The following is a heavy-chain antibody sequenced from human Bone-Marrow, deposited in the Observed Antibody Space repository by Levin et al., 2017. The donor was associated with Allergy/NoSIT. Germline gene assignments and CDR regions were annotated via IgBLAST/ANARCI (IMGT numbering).Heavy chain of an antibody. CDR3: TTEIRDINGFRHFDY. Sequence: GESLKISCAASGFTFTNAWMNWVRQAPGKGLEWVGRIKTKTDGGTTDHAATVKGRFSISRDDSENMLYLQMNSLKTEDTGVYYCTTEIRDINGFRHFDYWGQGTLVTVSS. J-gene: IGHJ4*02. D-gene: IGHD3-9*01. CDR2: IKTKTDGGTT. CDR1: GFTFTNAW. V-gene: IGHV3-15*01.